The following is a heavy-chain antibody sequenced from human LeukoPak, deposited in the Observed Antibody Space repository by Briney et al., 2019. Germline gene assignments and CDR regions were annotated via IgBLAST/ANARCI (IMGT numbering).Heavy chain of an antibody. CDR2: IYSGGST. CDR1: GFTFSSYA. J-gene: IGHJ6*03. D-gene: IGHD4-11*01. Sequence: GGSLRLSCAASGFTFSSYAVSWVRQAPGKGLEWVSVIYSGGSTYYADSVKGRFTISRDNSKNTLYLQMNSLRAEDTAVYYCAGGLQRMDYYYYMDVWGKGTTVTVSS. CDR3: AGGLQRMDYYYYMDV. V-gene: IGHV3-53*01.